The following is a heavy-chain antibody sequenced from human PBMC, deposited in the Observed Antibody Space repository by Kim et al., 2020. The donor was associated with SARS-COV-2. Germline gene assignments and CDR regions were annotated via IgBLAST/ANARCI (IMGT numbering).Heavy chain of an antibody. CDR3: TSPYSGSYWDLDY. J-gene: IGHJ4*02. D-gene: IGHD1-26*01. CDR1: GFTFGDYA. Sequence: GGSLRLSCTASGFTFGDYAMSWVRQAPGKGLEWVGFIRSKAYGGTTEYAASVKGRFTISRDDSKSIAYLQMNSLKTEDTAVYYCTSPYSGSYWDLDYWGQGTLVTVSS. CDR2: IRSKAYGGTT. V-gene: IGHV3-49*04.